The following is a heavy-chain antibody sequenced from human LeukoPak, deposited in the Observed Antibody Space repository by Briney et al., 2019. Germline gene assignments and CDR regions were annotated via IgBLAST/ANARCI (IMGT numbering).Heavy chain of an antibody. CDR3: ARGRGYGAY. V-gene: IGHV4-34*01. D-gene: IGHD4-17*01. J-gene: IGHJ4*02. CDR2: SNHSGST. CDR1: GGSFSGYY. Sequence: PSETLSPTCAVYGGSFSGYYWIWIRQPPGKGREWIGESNHSGSTNYNPYLKSRVTISVDTSKNQFSLKLSSVTAADTAVYFCARGRGYGAYWGQGTLVTVSS.